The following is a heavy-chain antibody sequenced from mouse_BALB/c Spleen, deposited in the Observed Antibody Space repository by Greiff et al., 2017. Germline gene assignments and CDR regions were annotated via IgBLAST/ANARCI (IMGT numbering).Heavy chain of an antibody. CDR1: GFTFSSYA. CDR3: ARFTTATDAMDY. D-gene: IGHD1-2*01. CDR2: ISSGGST. V-gene: IGHV5-6-5*01. J-gene: IGHJ4*01. Sequence: EVKLMESGGGLVKPGGSLKLSCAASGFTFSSYAMSWVRQTPEKRLEWVASISSGGSTYYPDSVKGRFTISRDNARNILYLQMSSLRSEDTAMYYCARFTTATDAMDYWGQGTSVTVSS.